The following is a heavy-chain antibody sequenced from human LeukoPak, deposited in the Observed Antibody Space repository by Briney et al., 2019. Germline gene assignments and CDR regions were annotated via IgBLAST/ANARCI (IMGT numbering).Heavy chain of an antibody. Sequence: GGSLRLSCAASGFTVSSNYMSWVRQAPGKGPEWVSVIYSGGSTYYADSVKGRFTISRDNSKNTLYLQMNSLRAEDTAVYYCARESLYGGSGSHLFDYWGQGTLVTVSS. CDR3: ARESLYGGSGSHLFDY. CDR2: IYSGGST. D-gene: IGHD3-10*01. J-gene: IGHJ4*02. V-gene: IGHV3-66*01. CDR1: GFTVSSNY.